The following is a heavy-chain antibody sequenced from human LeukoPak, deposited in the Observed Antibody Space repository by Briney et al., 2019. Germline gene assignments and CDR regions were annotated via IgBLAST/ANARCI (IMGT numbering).Heavy chain of an antibody. D-gene: IGHD3-10*01. CDR3: ARSGYYSSGKYLPNWFDP. CDR1: EYTFSSYW. Sequence: GESLKISCKGFEYTFSSYWIGWVRQMPGKGLEWMGSICAGDSDTRYSPSFQGQVTISVDKSTDTAYLQWSSLKASDTAMYYCARSGYYSSGKYLPNWFDPWGQGTLVTVSS. CDR2: ICAGDSDT. J-gene: IGHJ5*02. V-gene: IGHV5-51*01.